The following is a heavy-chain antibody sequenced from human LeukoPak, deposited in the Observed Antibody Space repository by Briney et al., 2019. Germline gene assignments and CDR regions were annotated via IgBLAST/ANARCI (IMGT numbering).Heavy chain of an antibody. CDR2: ISYDGSNK. D-gene: IGHD6-19*01. J-gene: IGHJ4*02. CDR3: AKDQGWLAYYFDY. V-gene: IGHV3-30*18. Sequence: PGGSLRLSCAASGFTFSSYGMHWVRQAPGKGLEWVAVISYDGSNKYYADSVKGRFTMSRDNSKNTLYLQMNSLRAEDTAVYYCAKDQGWLAYYFDYWGQGTLVTVSS. CDR1: GFTFSSYG.